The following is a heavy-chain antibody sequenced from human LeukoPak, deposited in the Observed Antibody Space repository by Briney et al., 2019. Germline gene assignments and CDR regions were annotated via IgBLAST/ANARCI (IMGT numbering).Heavy chain of an antibody. CDR3: AKDTAAGECTGGNCYSYFDY. J-gene: IGHJ4*02. D-gene: IGHD2-15*01. Sequence: GRSLRLSCAASGFTFTSYGMHWVRQAPGKGLEWLALISYDGSNKYSADSVKGRFTISRDNSKNTLYLQMDSLRADDMAVYYCAKDTAAGECTGGNCYSYFDYWGQGTLVTVSS. V-gene: IGHV3-30*18. CDR2: ISYDGSNK. CDR1: GFTFTSYG.